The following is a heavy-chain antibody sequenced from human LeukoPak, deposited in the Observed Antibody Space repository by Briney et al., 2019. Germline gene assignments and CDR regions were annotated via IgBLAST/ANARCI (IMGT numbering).Heavy chain of an antibody. CDR2: IIPNSGGT. Sequence: ASVKVSCKASGYTFTGYYIHWVRQAPGQGLERMGWIIPNSGGTNYAQKFQGWVTMTRDTSISTAYMELSRLRSDDTAVYYCARSYYDILTGYYNVEAFDIWGQGTMVTVSS. D-gene: IGHD3-9*01. CDR1: GYTFTGYY. V-gene: IGHV1-2*04. J-gene: IGHJ3*02. CDR3: ARSYYDILTGYYNVEAFDI.